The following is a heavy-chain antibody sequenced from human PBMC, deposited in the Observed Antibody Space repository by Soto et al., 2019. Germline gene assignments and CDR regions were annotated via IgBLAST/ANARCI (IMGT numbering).Heavy chain of an antibody. D-gene: IGHD4-17*01. J-gene: IGHJ6*02. CDR1: GGSVSSGSYY. CDR2: IYYSGST. CDR3: ARDKTTDDYYGMDV. Sequence: LSLTCTVSGGSVSSGSYYWSWIRQPPGKGLEWIGYIYYSGSTNYNPPLKSRVTISVDTSKNQFSLKLSSVTAADTAVYYCARDKTTDDYYGMDVWGQGTTVTVSS. V-gene: IGHV4-61*01.